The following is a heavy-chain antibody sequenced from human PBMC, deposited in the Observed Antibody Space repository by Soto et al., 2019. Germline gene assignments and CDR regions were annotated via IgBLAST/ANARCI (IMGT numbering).Heavy chain of an antibody. CDR2: IYWDDDK. CDR1: GFSLSTSGVG. J-gene: IGHJ4*02. V-gene: IGHV2-5*02. CDR3: AHSPPTAMVLSFDY. D-gene: IGHD5-18*01. Sequence: QITLKESGPTLVKPTQTLTLTCTFSGFSLSTSGVGVGWIRQPPGKALEWLALIYWDDDKRYSPSLKSRLTITKDTSKNQLVLTITNMDPVDTATYYCAHSPPTAMVLSFDYWGQGTLVTVSS.